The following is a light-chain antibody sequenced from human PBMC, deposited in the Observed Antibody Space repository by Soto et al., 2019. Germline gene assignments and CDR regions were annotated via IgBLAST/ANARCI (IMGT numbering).Light chain of an antibody. Sequence: DIQMTQSPSTLSASVGDRVTITCRASQSISSWLAWYQQKPGKAPKSLIYKASSLESGVPSRFSGSGSGTEFTLTISSLQSDDFATDYCQQYKSYPITFGGGTKVEIK. CDR3: QQYKSYPIT. CDR1: QSISSW. J-gene: IGKJ4*01. V-gene: IGKV1-5*03. CDR2: KAS.